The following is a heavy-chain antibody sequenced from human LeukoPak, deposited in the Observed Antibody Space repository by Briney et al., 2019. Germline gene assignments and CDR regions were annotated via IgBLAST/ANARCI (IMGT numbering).Heavy chain of an antibody. Sequence: GGSLRLSCAASGFTFSSYAMSWVRQAPGKGLEWVPAIGGGGVSTYYADSVKGRFTISRDNSKNTLYLQMNSLRAEDTAIYFCASKPMAELDYWGQGTLVTVSS. CDR2: IGGGGVST. D-gene: IGHD5-24*01. CDR3: ASKPMAELDY. J-gene: IGHJ4*02. V-gene: IGHV3-23*01. CDR1: GFTFSSYA.